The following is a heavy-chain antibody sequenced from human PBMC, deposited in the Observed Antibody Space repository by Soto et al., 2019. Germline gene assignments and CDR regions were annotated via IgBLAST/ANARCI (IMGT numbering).Heavy chain of an antibody. CDR3: AINPHVVPSRPYYYMDV. CDR2: IIPILGIA. Sequence: SVKVSCKASGGTFSSYTISWVRRAPGQGLEWMGRIIPILGIANYAQKFQGRVTITADKSTSTAYMELSSLRSEDTAVYYCAINPHVVPSRPYYYMDVWGKGTTVTVSS. D-gene: IGHD1-20*01. V-gene: IGHV1-69*02. CDR1: GGTFSSYT. J-gene: IGHJ6*03.